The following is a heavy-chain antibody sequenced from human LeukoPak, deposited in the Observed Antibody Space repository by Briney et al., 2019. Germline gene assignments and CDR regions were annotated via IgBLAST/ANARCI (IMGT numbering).Heavy chain of an antibody. V-gene: IGHV3-21*04. Sequence: GGSLRLSCAASGFTFSSYSMNWVRQAPGKGLEWVSSISSSSSYIYYADSVKGRFTISRDNAKNSLYLQMNSLRAEDTAVYYCARVSAKNYGMDVWGQGTTVTVSS. J-gene: IGHJ6*02. CDR2: ISSSSSYI. D-gene: IGHD6-25*01. CDR1: GFTFSSYS. CDR3: ARVSAKNYGMDV.